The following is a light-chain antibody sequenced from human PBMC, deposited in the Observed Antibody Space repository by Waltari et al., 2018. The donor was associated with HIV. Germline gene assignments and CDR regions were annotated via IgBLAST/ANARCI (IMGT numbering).Light chain of an antibody. J-gene: IGLJ2*01. CDR1: SPNVGAGYD. V-gene: IGLV1-40*01. Sequence: QSVLTQPPSVSGSPGQRVTISCTGSSPNVGAGYDVTWYQQLPGTTPKLPIYGTDNRPSGVPDRFAGSKTGTSASLAITGLQADDEADYYCQSYDSSLVIFGGGTKLTVL. CDR3: QSYDSSLVI. CDR2: GTD.